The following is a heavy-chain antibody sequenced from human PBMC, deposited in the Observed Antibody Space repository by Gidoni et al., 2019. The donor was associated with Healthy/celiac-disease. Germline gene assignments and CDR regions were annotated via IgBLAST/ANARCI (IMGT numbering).Heavy chain of an antibody. CDR3: ARVSSGWLDAFDI. J-gene: IGHJ3*02. CDR1: GFPFSSYA. D-gene: IGHD6-19*01. V-gene: IGHV3-30-3*01. Sequence: QVQLVESGGGVVQPGRSLRLSCDASGFPFSSYAMHWVRQAPGKGLEWVAVISYDGSNKYYADSVKGRFTISRDNSKNTLYLQMNSLRAEDTAVYYCARVSSGWLDAFDIWGQGTMVTVSS. CDR2: ISYDGSNK.